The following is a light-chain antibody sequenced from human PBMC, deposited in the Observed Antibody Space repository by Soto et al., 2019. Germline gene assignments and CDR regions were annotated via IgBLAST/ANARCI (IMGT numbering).Light chain of an antibody. CDR3: QQSYSYPRT. CDR2: AAS. J-gene: IGKJ1*01. CDR1: QSFRRY. V-gene: IGKV1-39*01. Sequence: DIQMTQSPSSLSASVGDRVTITCRASQSFRRYLNWYQQKPGRAPKLLIYAASSLQSGVPSRFSGSESGTDFTLTISSLQPEDFATYYCQQSYSYPRTFGQGTKVEIK.